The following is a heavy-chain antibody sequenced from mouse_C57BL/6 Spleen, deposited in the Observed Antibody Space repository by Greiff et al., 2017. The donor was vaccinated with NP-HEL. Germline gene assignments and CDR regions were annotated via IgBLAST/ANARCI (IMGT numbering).Heavy chain of an antibody. Sequence: QVQLQQPGAELVRPGSSVKLSCKASGYTFTSYWMHWVKQRPIQGLEWIGNIDPSDSETHYNQKFKDKATLTVDKSSSTAYMQLSSLTSEDSAVYYCAREEVGRDFDYWGQGTTLTVSS. V-gene: IGHV1-52*01. CDR1: GYTFTSYW. CDR3: AREEVGRDFDY. D-gene: IGHD1-3*01. CDR2: IDPSDSET. J-gene: IGHJ2*01.